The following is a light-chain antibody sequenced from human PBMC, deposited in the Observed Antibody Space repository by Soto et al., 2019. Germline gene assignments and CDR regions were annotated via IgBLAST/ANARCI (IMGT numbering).Light chain of an antibody. CDR2: AAS. CDR1: QDINSY. V-gene: IGKV1D-16*01. CDR3: QQYNIYPLT. J-gene: IGKJ4*01. Sequence: DVQMTQSPSSLSASVGDRVTITCRASQDINSYLAWYQQKPGNAPKSLIYAASSLQTGVPSRFSGSESGTDFTLTISNLQPEDSATYYCQQYNIYPLTFGGGNKVEIK.